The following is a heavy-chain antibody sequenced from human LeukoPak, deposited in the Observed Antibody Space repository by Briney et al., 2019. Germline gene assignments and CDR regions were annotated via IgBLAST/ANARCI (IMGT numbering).Heavy chain of an antibody. D-gene: IGHD3-10*02. Sequence: PSETLSLTCTVSGGSISSSIYYWGWIRRPPGKGPEWIASIHHSGSTYHNPSLKSRVTISADTSRNQFSLKLSSVTAADTAVYHCASLGAAGYVHYWGQGILVIVSS. CDR2: IHHSGST. J-gene: IGHJ1*01. V-gene: IGHV4-39*01. CDR3: ASLGAAGYVHY. CDR1: GGSISSSIYY.